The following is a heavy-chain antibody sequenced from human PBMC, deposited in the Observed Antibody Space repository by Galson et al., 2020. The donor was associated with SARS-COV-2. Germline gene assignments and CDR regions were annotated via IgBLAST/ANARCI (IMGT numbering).Heavy chain of an antibody. CDR1: GFTFSSHA. V-gene: IGHV3-23*01. Sequence: QAGGSLRLSCATSGFTFSSHAMIWVRRAPGTGLEWVSTISAGGNSTYYADSVKGRFSISRDNSKNTLFLHMDSLRAEDTAVYYCAKRGYCSGGSCYSGAASRFDSWGQGTLVTVSS. CDR3: AKRGYCSGGSCYSGAASRFDS. D-gene: IGHD2-15*01. CDR2: ISAGGNST. J-gene: IGHJ4*02.